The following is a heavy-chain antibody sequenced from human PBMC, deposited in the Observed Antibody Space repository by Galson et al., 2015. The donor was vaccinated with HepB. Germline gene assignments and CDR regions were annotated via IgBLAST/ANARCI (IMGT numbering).Heavy chain of an antibody. CDR3: ATTVVTGAFDI. J-gene: IGHJ3*02. CDR1: GFTVSSNY. V-gene: IGHV3-53*01. Sequence: SLRLSCAASGFTVSSNYMGWVRQAPGKGLEWVLVIYSGGSTYYADSVKGRFTISRDNSKNTLYLQMNSLRAEDTAVYYCATTVVTGAFDIWGQGTMVTVSS. CDR2: IYSGGST. D-gene: IGHD4-23*01.